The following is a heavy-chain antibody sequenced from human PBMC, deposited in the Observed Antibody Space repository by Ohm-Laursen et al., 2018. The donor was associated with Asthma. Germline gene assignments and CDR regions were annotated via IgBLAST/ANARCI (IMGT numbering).Heavy chain of an antibody. D-gene: IGHD3-3*01. CDR3: ARGVDFWSGYRVLEYFDL. CDR1: GGSISSGGYY. Sequence: SETLSLTCAVSGGSISSGGYYWSWIRQPPGKGLEWIGEINHSGSTNYNPSLKSRVTISVDTSKNQFSLKLSSVTAADTAVYYCARGVDFWSGYRVLEYFDLWGRGTLVTVSS. V-gene: IGHV4-34*01. CDR2: INHSGST. J-gene: IGHJ2*01.